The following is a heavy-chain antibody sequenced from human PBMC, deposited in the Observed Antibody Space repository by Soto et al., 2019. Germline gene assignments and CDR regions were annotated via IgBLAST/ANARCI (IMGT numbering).Heavy chain of an antibody. CDR3: ASSRIAVAGFYYYGMDV. D-gene: IGHD6-19*01. Sequence: ASVKVSCKASGYTVTGYYMHWVRQAPGQGLEWMGWINPNSGGTNYAQKFQGWVTMTRDTSISTDYMELSRLRSDDTAVYYCASSRIAVAGFYYYGMDVWGQGTTVTVSS. CDR1: GYTVTGYY. CDR2: INPNSGGT. J-gene: IGHJ6*02. V-gene: IGHV1-2*04.